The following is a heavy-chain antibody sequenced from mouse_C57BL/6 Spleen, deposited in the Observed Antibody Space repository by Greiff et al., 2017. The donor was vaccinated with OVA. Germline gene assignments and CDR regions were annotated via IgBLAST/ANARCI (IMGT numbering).Heavy chain of an antibody. CDR2: INPNNGGT. CDR3: ARVVYYYGSSRGYFDV. D-gene: IGHD1-1*01. Sequence: VQLQQSGPELVKPGASVKIPCKASGYTFTDYNMDWVKQSHGKSLEWIGDINPNNGGTIYNQKFKGKATLTVDKSSSTAYMELRSLTSEDTAVYYCARVVYYYGSSRGYFDVWGTGTTVTVSS. CDR1: GYTFTDYN. J-gene: IGHJ1*03. V-gene: IGHV1-18*01.